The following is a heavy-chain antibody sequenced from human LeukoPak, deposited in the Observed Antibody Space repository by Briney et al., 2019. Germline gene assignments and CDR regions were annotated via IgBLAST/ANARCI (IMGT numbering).Heavy chain of an antibody. D-gene: IGHD6-13*01. CDR2: INDRGST. J-gene: IGHJ6*02. CDR3: VRDSRYGSGWFEDGLDF. V-gene: IGHV4-59*02. Sequence: SETPSLTCTVSGDSVRSYYWSWIRQPPGQGLEWLGHINDRGSTNYNPSLQGRVTISIDTSKNQFSLKVNSVTAADTAVYYCVRDSRYGSGWFEDGLDFWGQGTTVTVSS. CDR1: GDSVRSYY.